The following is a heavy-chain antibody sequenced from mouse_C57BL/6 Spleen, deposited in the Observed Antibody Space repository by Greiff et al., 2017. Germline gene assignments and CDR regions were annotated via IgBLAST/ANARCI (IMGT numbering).Heavy chain of an antibody. Sequence: EVQLQQSGPELVKPGASVKISCKASGYSFTGYYMNWVKQSPEKSLEWIGEINPSTGGTTYNQKFKAKATLTVDKSSSTAYMQLKSLTSEDSAVYYCARGVKNDYEGWYFDVWGTGTTVTVSS. V-gene: IGHV1-42*01. CDR3: ARGVKNDYEGWYFDV. CDR1: GYSFTGYY. J-gene: IGHJ1*03. D-gene: IGHD2-4*01. CDR2: INPSTGGT.